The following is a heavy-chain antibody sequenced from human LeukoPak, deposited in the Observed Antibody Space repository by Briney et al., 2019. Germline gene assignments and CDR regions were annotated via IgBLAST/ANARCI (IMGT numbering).Heavy chain of an antibody. Sequence: PGGSLRLSRAASGFTFSSYWMSWVRQAPGKGQEWVANIKQDGSEKYYVDSVKGRFTISRDNAKNSLYLQMNSLRAEDTAVYYCARELWEYYFDYWGQGTLVTVSS. J-gene: IGHJ4*02. CDR1: GFTFSSYW. D-gene: IGHD1-26*01. CDR3: ARELWEYYFDY. CDR2: IKQDGSEK. V-gene: IGHV3-7*01.